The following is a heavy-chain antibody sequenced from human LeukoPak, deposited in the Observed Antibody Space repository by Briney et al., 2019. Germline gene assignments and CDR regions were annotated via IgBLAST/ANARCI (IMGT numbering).Heavy chain of an antibody. CDR2: ISYDGSNK. CDR1: GFTFSSYG. D-gene: IGHD3-3*01. CDR3: AKALDFWSGYSNY. J-gene: IGHJ4*02. V-gene: IGHV3-30*18. Sequence: PGGALRLSCSAPGFTFSSYGVHTVRQAPGKGLGLVAVISYDGSNKYYADSVKGRFTISRDNSKNTLYLQMNSLRAEDTAVYYCAKALDFWSGYSNYWGQGTLVTVSS.